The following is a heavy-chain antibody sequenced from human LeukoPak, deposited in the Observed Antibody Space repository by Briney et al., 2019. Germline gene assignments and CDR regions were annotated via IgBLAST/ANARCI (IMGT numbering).Heavy chain of an antibody. CDR3: ARARRRFDP. CDR2: INHSGST. V-gene: IGHV4-34*01. CDR1: GGSISGYY. J-gene: IGHJ5*02. Sequence: PSETLSLTCTVSGGSISGYYWSWIRQPPGKGLEWIGEINHSGSTNYNPSLKSRVTISVDTSKNQFSLKLSSVTAADTAVYYCARARRRFDPWGQGTLVTVSS.